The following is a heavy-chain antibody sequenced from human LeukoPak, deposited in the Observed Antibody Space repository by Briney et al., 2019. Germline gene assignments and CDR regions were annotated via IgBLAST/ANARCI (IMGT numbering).Heavy chain of an antibody. Sequence: KPGGSLRLSCAASGFTFSSYSMNWVRQAPGKGLEWVSSISSGSIYTYYADSVKGRFTISRDNAKNSLYLQMNSLRAEDTAVYYCARDKGYYYDSSGYYPDYFQHWGQGTLVTVSS. CDR3: ARDKGYYYDSSGYYPDYFQH. CDR2: ISSGSIYT. J-gene: IGHJ1*01. CDR1: GFTFSSYS. D-gene: IGHD3-22*01. V-gene: IGHV3-21*01.